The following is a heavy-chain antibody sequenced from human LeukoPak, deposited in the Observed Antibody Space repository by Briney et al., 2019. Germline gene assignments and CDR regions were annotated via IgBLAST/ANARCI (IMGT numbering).Heavy chain of an antibody. Sequence: ASVKVSCKASGYTFTSYDINWVRQATGQGLEWMGWMNPNSGNTGYAQKFQGRVTMTRNTSISTAYMELSSLRSEGTAVYYCARGIYYYDSSGRESGFDYWGQGTLVTVSS. V-gene: IGHV1-8*01. CDR2: MNPNSGNT. CDR1: GYTFTSYD. CDR3: ARGIYYYDSSGRESGFDY. D-gene: IGHD3-22*01. J-gene: IGHJ4*02.